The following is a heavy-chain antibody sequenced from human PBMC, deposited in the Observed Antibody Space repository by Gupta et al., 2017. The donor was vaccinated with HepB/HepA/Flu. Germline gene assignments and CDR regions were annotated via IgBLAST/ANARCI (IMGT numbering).Heavy chain of an antibody. V-gene: IGHV3-23*04. D-gene: IGHD2-21*01. CDR3: ARRGDNAWFDN. J-gene: IGHJ4*02. CDR1: GFTFSNYA. Sequence: EVQLVESGGDLVQPGGALRLSCTGSGFTFSNYAMRWVRQAPGKGLEWVSAISSDSVTTYYQDSVKGRFTIYRDNSKTTVYLQMNSLRAEDTALYYCARRGDNAWFDNWGRGTLVTVSS. CDR2: ISSDSVTT.